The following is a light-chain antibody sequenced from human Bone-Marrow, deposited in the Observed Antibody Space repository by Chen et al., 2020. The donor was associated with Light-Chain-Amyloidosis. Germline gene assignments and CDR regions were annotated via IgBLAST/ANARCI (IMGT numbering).Light chain of an antibody. J-gene: IGLJ3*02. CDR2: EDD. Sequence: NFLLPQPHSASESSGNTVIIPCTRSSGSIATNYLQWYQQRPGSSPTTVIYEDDQRPSGVPDRFSGSIDRSSNSASLTISGLKTEDEADYYCQSYQGSSQGVFGGGTKLTVL. CDR1: SGSIATNY. CDR3: QSYQGSSQGV. V-gene: IGLV6-57*01.